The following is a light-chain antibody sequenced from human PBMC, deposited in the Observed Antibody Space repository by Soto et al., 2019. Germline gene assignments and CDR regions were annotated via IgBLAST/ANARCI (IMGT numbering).Light chain of an antibody. CDR2: DNN. V-gene: IGLV1-51*01. J-gene: IGLJ3*02. Sequence: QSVLTQRPSVSAAPGQKVTISCSGSSSNIGNDYVSWYQNLPGTVPKLLIYDNNKRPSGIPDRFSGSKSGTSATLGITGLQTGDEADYYCGTWDSTLNVWVFGAGTKVTVL. CDR1: SSNIGNDY. CDR3: GTWDSTLNVWV.